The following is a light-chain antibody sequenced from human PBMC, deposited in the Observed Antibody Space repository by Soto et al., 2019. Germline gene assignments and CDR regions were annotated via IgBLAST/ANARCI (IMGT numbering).Light chain of an antibody. CDR3: QQYKDWPPLT. J-gene: IGKJ4*01. CDR1: QDVGGY. CDR2: DAS. V-gene: IGKV3-11*01. Sequence: EIVLTQSPATLSLSPGDRATLSCRASQDVGGYLSWFQQKPGQAPRLLIYDASIRATGIPARFSGSESGNVFTLTIHSLEPEDFAVYYCQQYKDWPPLTFGGGTKVEIK.